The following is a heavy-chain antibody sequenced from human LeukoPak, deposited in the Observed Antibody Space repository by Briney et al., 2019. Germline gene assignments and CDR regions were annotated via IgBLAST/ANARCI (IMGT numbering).Heavy chain of an antibody. D-gene: IGHD3-22*01. CDR2: ISSSSSTM. J-gene: IGHJ3*02. Sequence: GGSLRLSCAASGFTFSSYSMNWVRQAPGKGLEGVSYISSSSSTMYYADSVEGRFSISRDNAKNSLYLKMNSLRAEDTAVYYCARDHHRRLYDSQPRDTFDIWGQGTMVTVSS. CDR3: ARDHHRRLYDSQPRDTFDI. CDR1: GFTFSSYS. V-gene: IGHV3-48*01.